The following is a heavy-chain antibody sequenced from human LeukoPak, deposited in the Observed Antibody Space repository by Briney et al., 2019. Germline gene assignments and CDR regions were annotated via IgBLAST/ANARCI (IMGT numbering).Heavy chain of an antibody. CDR2: ISSSSSYI. Sequence: GGSLRLSCAASGFTFSSYSMNWVRQAPGKGLEWASSISSSSSYIYYADSVKGRFTISRDNAKNSLYLQMNSLRAEDTAVYYCARVLRFLDYFDYWGQGTLVTVSS. V-gene: IGHV3-21*01. D-gene: IGHD3-3*01. CDR1: GFTFSSYS. J-gene: IGHJ4*02. CDR3: ARVLRFLDYFDY.